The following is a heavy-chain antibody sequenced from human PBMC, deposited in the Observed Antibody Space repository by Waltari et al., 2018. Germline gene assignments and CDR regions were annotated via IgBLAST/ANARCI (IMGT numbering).Heavy chain of an antibody. Sequence: QLLESGGGLVQPGGSLRLSCGVSGFTFNSYAINWVRRAPGAGLQWVAAITVSYTTYHADSVKGRFTISRDTFSDTVYLQMNSLRADDTAVYYCAKPFYNWDDPLDSWGQGTLVTVSS. J-gene: IGHJ4*02. CDR1: GFTFNSYA. CDR2: ITVSYTT. V-gene: IGHV3-23*01. D-gene: IGHD1-20*01. CDR3: AKPFYNWDDPLDS.